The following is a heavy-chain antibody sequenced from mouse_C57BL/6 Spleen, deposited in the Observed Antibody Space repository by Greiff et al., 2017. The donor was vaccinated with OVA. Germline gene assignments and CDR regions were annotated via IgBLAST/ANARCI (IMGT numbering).Heavy chain of an antibody. CDR2: ISRGGDYI. V-gene: IGHV5-9-1*02. D-gene: IGHD2-3*01. J-gene: IGHJ3*01. CDR1: GFTFSSYA. CDR3: TRDAYDGYPAWFAY. Sequence: EVKLVESGEGLVKPGGSLKLSCAASGFTFSSYAMSWVRQTPEKGLEWVAYISRGGDYIYYADTVKGRFTISRATARNTLYLQLSSLKSEDTAMYYCTRDAYDGYPAWFAYWGQGTLVTVSA.